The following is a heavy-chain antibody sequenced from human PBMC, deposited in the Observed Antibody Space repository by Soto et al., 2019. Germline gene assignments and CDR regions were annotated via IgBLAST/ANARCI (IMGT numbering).Heavy chain of an antibody. D-gene: IGHD4-17*01. Sequence: EVQLVESGGGLVQPGGSLRLSCAASGFTFSSYSMNWVRQAPGKGLEWVSYISSSSSTIYYADSVKGQFTISRDNAKNSLYLQMNSLRAEDTAVYYCARPTVVNYYYGMDVWGQGTTVTVSS. J-gene: IGHJ6*02. V-gene: IGHV3-48*01. CDR3: ARPTVVNYYYGMDV. CDR1: GFTFSSYS. CDR2: ISSSSSTI.